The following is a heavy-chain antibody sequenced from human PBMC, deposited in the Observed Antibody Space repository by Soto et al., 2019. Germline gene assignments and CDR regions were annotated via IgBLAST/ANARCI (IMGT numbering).Heavy chain of an antibody. D-gene: IGHD4-17*01. CDR1: GGSFGGSY. CDR2: IYNSGST. J-gene: IGHJ5*02. Sequence: SETLSLTCAVYGGSFGGSYYSWICLSPGKGLEWIGYIYNSGSTNYNPSLKSRVTISVDTSKNQFSLKLSSVTAADTAVYYCARDIGDYPQFNWFDPWGQGTLVTVSS. CDR3: ARDIGDYPQFNWFDP. V-gene: IGHV4-59*01.